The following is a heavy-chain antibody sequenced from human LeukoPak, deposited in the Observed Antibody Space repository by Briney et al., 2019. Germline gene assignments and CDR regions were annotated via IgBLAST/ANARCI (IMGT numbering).Heavy chain of an antibody. CDR1: GFTFSSSW. CDR3: ARGGSYGDFDY. D-gene: IGHD1-26*01. V-gene: IGHV3-74*01. J-gene: IGHJ4*02. CDR2: ITRDGSST. Sequence: HTGGSLRLSCAASGFTFSSSWMHWVRQAPGKGLVWVSRITRDGSSTTYADSVKGRFTTSRDNAKNSLYLQMNSLRAEDTAVYYCARGGSYGDFDYWGQGTLVTVSS.